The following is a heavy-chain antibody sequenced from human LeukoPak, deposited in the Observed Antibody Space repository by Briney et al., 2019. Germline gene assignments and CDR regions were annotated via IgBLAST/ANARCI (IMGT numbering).Heavy chain of an antibody. D-gene: IGHD2-8*01. CDR2: IYYSGST. CDR3: ARDRRCTNGVCTWFDP. J-gene: IGHJ5*02. V-gene: IGHV4-39*07. Sequence: SETLSLTCTVSGGSISSSSYYWGWIRQPPGKGLEWIGSIYYSGSTYYNPSLKSRVTISVDTSKNQFSLKLSFVTAADTAVYYCARDRRCTNGVCTWFDPWGQGTLVTVSS. CDR1: GGSISSSSYY.